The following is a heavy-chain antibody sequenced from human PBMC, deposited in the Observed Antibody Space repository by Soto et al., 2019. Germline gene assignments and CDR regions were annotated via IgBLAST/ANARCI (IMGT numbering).Heavy chain of an antibody. CDR3: ARDTRFLEWLLYGGGFDY. CDR2: IKQDGSET. D-gene: IGHD3-3*01. Sequence: EVQLVESGGGLVQPGGSLRLSCAASGFTFSSYWMSWVRQAPGKGLEWVATIKQDGSETYYVDSVKGRFTISRDNAKNSLYLQMNSLRAEDTAVYYCARDTRFLEWLLYGGGFDYWGQGTLVTVSS. CDR1: GFTFSSYW. V-gene: IGHV3-7*01. J-gene: IGHJ4*02.